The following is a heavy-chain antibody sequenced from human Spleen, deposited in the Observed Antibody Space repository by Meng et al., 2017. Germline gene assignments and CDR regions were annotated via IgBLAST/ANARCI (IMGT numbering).Heavy chain of an antibody. Sequence: QLQLQESGPGLVKPSETLSLPCTVSGGSISNNNYYWGWVRQPPGRGLEWIGSVYYIGNTYYNPSLKSRVTISVDTSKSQFSLSLSSVTAADTAVYHCLRGSGGSVWGQGTLVTVSS. D-gene: IGHD3-10*01. V-gene: IGHV4-39*07. J-gene: IGHJ1*01. CDR1: GGSISNNNYY. CDR2: VYYIGNT. CDR3: LRGSGGSV.